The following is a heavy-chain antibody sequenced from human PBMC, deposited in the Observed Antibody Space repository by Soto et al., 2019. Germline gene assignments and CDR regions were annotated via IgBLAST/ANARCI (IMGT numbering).Heavy chain of an antibody. CDR2: TIPMLRMS. Sequence: QVQLVQSGAELKKPGSSGRVSCKASGDTFNFYTINWVLQAPGLGLEWMGRTIPMLRMSNYALKFQGRLTISADKHTSTAYMLLNSLKPEDTAMYYCATSYGSGSQAFDFWGQGALVTVSS. CDR3: ATSYGSGSQAFDF. V-gene: IGHV1-69*02. D-gene: IGHD3-10*01. J-gene: IGHJ4*02. CDR1: GDTFNFYT.